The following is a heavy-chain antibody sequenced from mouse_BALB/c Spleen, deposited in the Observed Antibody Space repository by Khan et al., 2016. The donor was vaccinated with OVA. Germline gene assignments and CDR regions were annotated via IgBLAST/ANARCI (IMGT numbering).Heavy chain of an antibody. CDR1: GYTFSTYW. CDR3: ARDRIDY. V-gene: IGHV1-7*01. Sequence: QVQLKQSGAELAKPGASVKMSCKASGYTFSTYWIHWVNQRPGQGLEWIGYINPCSGYTYYNQTLNYKATLTTDKSSSTAYMQLSSLTSEDSAVYYCARDRIDYWGQGTTLTVSS. J-gene: IGHJ2*01. CDR2: INPCSGYT.